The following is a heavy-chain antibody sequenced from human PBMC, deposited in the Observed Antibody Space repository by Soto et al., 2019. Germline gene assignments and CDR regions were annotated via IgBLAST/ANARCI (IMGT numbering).Heavy chain of an antibody. J-gene: IGHJ3*02. CDR2: IYYSGST. CDR1: GGSINSGDYY. D-gene: IGHD3-22*01. CDR3: ATVPTYYYDRSGYANAFDM. V-gene: IGHV4-30-4*01. Sequence: PSEPLSLTCTVSGGSINSGDYYWSWIRQPPGKGLEWIGYIYYSGSTYHNPSLKSRINISVDTSKNQFSLKLSSVTAADTAVYYCATVPTYYYDRSGYANAFDMWGQGTMVTVSS.